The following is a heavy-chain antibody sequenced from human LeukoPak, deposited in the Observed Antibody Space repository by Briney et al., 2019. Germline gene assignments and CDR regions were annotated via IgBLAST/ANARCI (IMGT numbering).Heavy chain of an antibody. CDR2: IYHSGST. CDR3: ARGDNYNWDS. D-gene: IGHD1-20*01. J-gene: IGHJ4*02. Sequence: SETLSLTCTVSGDSISGHNWRWFWLPQPPGKDLEWIGEIYHSGSTSYNPSLKSRVTISADTSKNQFSLSLTSVTAADTAVYYCARGDNYNWDSWGQGTLVTVSS. CDR1: GDSISGHN. V-gene: IGHV4-4*02.